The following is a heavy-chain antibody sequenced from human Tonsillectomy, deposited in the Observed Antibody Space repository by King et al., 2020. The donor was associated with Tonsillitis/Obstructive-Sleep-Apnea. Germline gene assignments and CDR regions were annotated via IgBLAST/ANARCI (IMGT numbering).Heavy chain of an antibody. J-gene: IGHJ4*02. CDR2: IYSGGST. Sequence: VQLVESGGGLIQPGGSLRLSCAASGFTVSSNYMSWVRQAPGKGLEWVSVIYSGGSTYYADSVKGRFTISRDNSKNTMYLQMNSLRAEDTAVYYCASFWGGSYPGPRVNDYWGQGTLVTVSP. CDR3: ASFWGGSYPGPRVNDY. CDR1: GFTVSSNY. V-gene: IGHV3-53*01. D-gene: IGHD3-3*01.